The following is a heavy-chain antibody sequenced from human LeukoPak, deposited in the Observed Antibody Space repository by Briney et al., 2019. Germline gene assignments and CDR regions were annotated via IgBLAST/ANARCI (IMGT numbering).Heavy chain of an antibody. D-gene: IGHD6-13*01. J-gene: IGHJ4*02. CDR2: IQHDGSRT. Sequence: GGSLRLSCAASGFSFSTYTMNWVRQAPGKGLERVAGIQHDGSRTYYADSVKGRFTISRDNAKNSLYLQMNSLRAEDTAVYYCARSGIAAAEYWGQGTLVTVSS. CDR1: GFSFSTYT. CDR3: ARSGIAAAEY. V-gene: IGHV3-30-3*01.